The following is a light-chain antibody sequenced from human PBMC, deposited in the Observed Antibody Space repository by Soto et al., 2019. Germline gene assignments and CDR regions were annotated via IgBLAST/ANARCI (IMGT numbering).Light chain of an antibody. V-gene: IGLV2-8*01. J-gene: IGLJ2*01. CDR3: SSYAGSNNVV. Sequence: QSALTQPPSASGSPGQSVTISCTGTSSDVGGYNYVSWYQQHPGKAPKLMIYEVSKRPSGVPDRFSGSKSGNTASLTVFGLQAEDEADYYCSSYAGSNNVVFGGGTKVTVL. CDR1: SSDVGGYNY. CDR2: EVS.